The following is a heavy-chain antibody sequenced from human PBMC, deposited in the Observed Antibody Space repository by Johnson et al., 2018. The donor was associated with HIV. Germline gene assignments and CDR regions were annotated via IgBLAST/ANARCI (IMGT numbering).Heavy chain of an antibody. D-gene: IGHD3-16*01. Sequence: VESGGGVVQPGRSLRLSCAASGFTFSSYAMHWVRQAPGKGLEWVSVISGSGGSPYSADSVKGRFTISRDNSKNTLYLQMNSLRAEDTAVYYCANGGGGAFDIWGQGTMVTVSS. CDR2: ISGSGGSP. CDR3: ANGGGGAFDI. CDR1: GFTFSSYA. V-gene: IGHV3-23*04. J-gene: IGHJ3*02.